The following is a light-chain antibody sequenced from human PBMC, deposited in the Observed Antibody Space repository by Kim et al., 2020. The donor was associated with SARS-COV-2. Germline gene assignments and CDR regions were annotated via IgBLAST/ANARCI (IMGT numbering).Light chain of an antibody. CDR3: QAWVSSNVV. CDR1: QLGDKY. Sequence: SYELTQPPSVSVSPGQTASITCSGDQLGDKYACWYQQKPGQSPVLVIYQDSKRPSGIPERFSGSNSGNTATLTISGTQAMDEADYYCQAWVSSNVVFGRG. J-gene: IGLJ2*01. V-gene: IGLV3-1*01. CDR2: QDS.